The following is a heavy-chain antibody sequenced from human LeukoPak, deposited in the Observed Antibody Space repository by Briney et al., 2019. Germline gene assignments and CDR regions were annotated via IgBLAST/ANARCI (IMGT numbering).Heavy chain of an antibody. CDR3: ARGGYCSGGSCYGGGFDY. V-gene: IGHV4-34*01. Sequence: PSETLSLTCAVYGGSFSGYYWSWIRQPPGKGLEWIGDINHSGSTNYNPSLKSRVTISVDTSKNQFSLKLTSVTAADTAVYYCARGGYCSGGSCYGGGFDYWGQGILVTVSS. CDR1: GGSFSGYY. CDR2: INHSGST. D-gene: IGHD2-15*01. J-gene: IGHJ4*02.